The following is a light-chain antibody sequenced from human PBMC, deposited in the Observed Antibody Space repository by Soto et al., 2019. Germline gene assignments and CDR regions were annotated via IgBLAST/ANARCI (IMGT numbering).Light chain of an antibody. V-gene: IGLV1-44*01. CDR3: AAWDDSLNGHYV. Sequence: QSVLTQPPSASGTPGQRVTISCSGSSSNIGSHTVSWYKQLPGTAPKLLIYSNGQRPSGVPDRFSGSKSGTSASLAISGLQSEDEADYYCAAWDDSLNGHYVFGIGIKVTVL. J-gene: IGLJ1*01. CDR1: SSNIGSHT. CDR2: SNG.